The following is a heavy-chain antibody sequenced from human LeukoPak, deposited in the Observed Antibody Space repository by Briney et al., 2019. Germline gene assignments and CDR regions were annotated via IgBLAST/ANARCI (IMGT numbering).Heavy chain of an antibody. V-gene: IGHV4-59*08. J-gene: IGHJ3*01. CDR3: ASEYSSSSGRRAFDF. Sequence: ASETLSLTCTVSGGSISSYYWYWIRQPPGKGLEWIGYIYYSGSTNYNPSLKSRVTTLVDTSKNQFSLRLSSVTAADTAVYYCASEYSSSSGRRAFDFWGQGTMVTVSP. CDR1: GGSISSYY. CDR2: IYYSGST. D-gene: IGHD6-6*01.